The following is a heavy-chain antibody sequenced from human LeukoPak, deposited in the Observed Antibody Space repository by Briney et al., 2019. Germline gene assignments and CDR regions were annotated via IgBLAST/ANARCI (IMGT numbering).Heavy chain of an antibody. D-gene: IGHD6-19*01. CDR3: ARDLPATGWYLDY. Sequence: GGSLRLSCAASGFTFSSYAMSWVRQAPGKGLEWVSAIGGSGSSTYYADSVKGRFTIPRDNSKNTLYLQMNSLRAEDTAVYYCARDLPATGWYLDYWGQGTLVTVSS. J-gene: IGHJ4*02. CDR2: IGGSGSST. CDR1: GFTFSSYA. V-gene: IGHV3-23*01.